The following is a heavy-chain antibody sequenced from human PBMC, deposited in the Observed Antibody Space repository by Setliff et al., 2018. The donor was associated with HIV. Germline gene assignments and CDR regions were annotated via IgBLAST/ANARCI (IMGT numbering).Heavy chain of an antibody. CDR3: ARDRRSIFGVDTKNWFDP. D-gene: IGHD3-3*01. CDR2: VNHSGTT. CDR1: GTSFSDYY. V-gene: IGHV4-34*01. Sequence: KPSETLSLTCAVYGTSFSDYYWTWIRQPPGKGLEWIGEVNHSGTTNYNTSLKSRVTISEDTSKKQFSLKLSSVTAADTAVYYCARDRRSIFGVDTKNWFDPWGQGTLVTVSS. J-gene: IGHJ5*02.